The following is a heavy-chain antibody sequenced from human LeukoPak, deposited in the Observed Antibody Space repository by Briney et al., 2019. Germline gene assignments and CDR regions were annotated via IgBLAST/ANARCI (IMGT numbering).Heavy chain of an antibody. CDR2: LAWNGGSL. Sequence: GGSLRLSCAPSGFTFDDYAIHWVRQAPGKGLEWVAGLAWNGGSLGYADSVKGRFTITRDNTKNSLYLEMNGLRTEDTALYYCAKEGVNDHGSGSYYNWYKRPLEHWGQGTLVTVSS. V-gene: IGHV3-9*01. CDR3: AKEGVNDHGSGSYYNWYKRPLEH. CDR1: GFTFDDYA. D-gene: IGHD3-10*01. J-gene: IGHJ1*01.